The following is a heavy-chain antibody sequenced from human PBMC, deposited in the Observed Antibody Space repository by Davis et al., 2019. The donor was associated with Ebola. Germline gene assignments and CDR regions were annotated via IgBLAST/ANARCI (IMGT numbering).Heavy chain of an antibody. Sequence: MPSETLSLTCTVSGGSISSYYWSWIRQPPGKGLEWNGYIYYSGSTNYNPSLKSRVTISVDTSKNQFSLKLSSVTAADTAVYYCARQRGEYNWFDPWGQGTLVTVSS. CDR2: IYYSGST. D-gene: IGHD5-12*01. CDR1: GGSISSYY. CDR3: ARQRGEYNWFDP. J-gene: IGHJ5*02. V-gene: IGHV4-59*08.